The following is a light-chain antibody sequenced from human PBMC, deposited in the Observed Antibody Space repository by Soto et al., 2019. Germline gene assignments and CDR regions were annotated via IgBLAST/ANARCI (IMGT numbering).Light chain of an antibody. V-gene: IGLV1-40*01. Sequence: QSVLTQPPSVSGAPGQRGTISCTGSSSNIGAGYDVAWYQQLPGTAPKLLIYGNSNLPSGVSDRFSGSKSGTSASLAITGVQAEDDADYYCQSYDSSLSGLVFGTGTKLTVL. CDR1: SSNIGAGYD. CDR3: QSYDSSLSGLV. J-gene: IGLJ1*01. CDR2: GNS.